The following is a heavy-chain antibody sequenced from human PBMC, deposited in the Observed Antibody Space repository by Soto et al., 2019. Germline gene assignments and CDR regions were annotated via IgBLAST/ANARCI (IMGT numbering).Heavy chain of an antibody. CDR2: IHYSGST. CDR1: GGSISSGDYF. D-gene: IGHD3-10*02. Sequence: SETLSLTCTVSGGSISSGDYFWSWIRQHPGKGLEWIGYIHYSGSTYYNPALKSRVTILLDTSKNQFSLKLDSVTAADTAVYHCAGEYVLQFTYGMDVWGQGTTVTVSS. J-gene: IGHJ6*02. V-gene: IGHV4-31*03. CDR3: AGEYVLQFTYGMDV.